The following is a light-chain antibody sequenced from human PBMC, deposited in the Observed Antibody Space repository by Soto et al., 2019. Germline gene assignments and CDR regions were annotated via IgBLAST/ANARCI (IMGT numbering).Light chain of an antibody. CDR3: QQYGSSPYT. CDR2: DAS. CDR1: QSVSRSY. Sequence: EIVLTQSPATLSLSPGERATLSCGASQSVSRSYLEWYQQKPGLAPRRLIYDASSRATGIPDRFSGSGSVTDFTLTISRLEPEDFAVYYCQQYGSSPYTFGKGTKLEIK. V-gene: IGKV3D-20*01. J-gene: IGKJ2*01.